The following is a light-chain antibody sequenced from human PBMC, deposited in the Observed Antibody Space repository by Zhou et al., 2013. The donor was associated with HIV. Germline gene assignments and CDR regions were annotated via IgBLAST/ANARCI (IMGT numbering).Light chain of an antibody. V-gene: IGKV1-39*01. CDR1: QSIDNY. Sequence: DIQMTQSPSSLSAYVGDRVSITCRASQSIDNYLNWYQQKPGKAPKVLIYGASILHSGVPSRFSGSGSGTDFSLTISSLQPEDFATYYCQQTYSSVTFGQGTRLEIK. CDR3: QQTYSSVT. J-gene: IGKJ5*01. CDR2: GAS.